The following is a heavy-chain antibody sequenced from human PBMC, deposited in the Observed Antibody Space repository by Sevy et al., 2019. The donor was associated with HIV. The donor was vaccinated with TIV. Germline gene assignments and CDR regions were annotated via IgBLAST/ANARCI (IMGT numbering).Heavy chain of an antibody. CDR3: ARERRGRGTYSSSWYDPTGVDAFDI. V-gene: IGHV3-30-3*01. Sequence: GGSLRLSCAASGFTFSSYAMHWVRQAPGKGLEWVAVISYDGSNKYYADSVEGGFTISRDNAKNTLYLQMNSLRAEDTAVYYCARERRGRGTYSSSWYDPTGVDAFDIWCQGTMVTVSS. D-gene: IGHD6-13*01. CDR2: ISYDGSNK. CDR1: GFTFSSYA. J-gene: IGHJ3*02.